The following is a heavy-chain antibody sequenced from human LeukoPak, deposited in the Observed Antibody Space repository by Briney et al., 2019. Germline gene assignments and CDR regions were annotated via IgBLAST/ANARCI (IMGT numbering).Heavy chain of an antibody. CDR1: GITFSSYS. V-gene: IGHV3-48*01. Sequence: PGGSLRLSCGASGITFSSYSMNWVRQAPGKGLEWVSYISSSGSTKYYADSVKGRFTISRDNSKNTLYLQMNSLRAEDTAVYYCANPDGQGNVYWGQGTLVTVSS. CDR3: ANPDGQGNVY. J-gene: IGHJ4*02. CDR2: ISSSGSTK. D-gene: IGHD2-8*01.